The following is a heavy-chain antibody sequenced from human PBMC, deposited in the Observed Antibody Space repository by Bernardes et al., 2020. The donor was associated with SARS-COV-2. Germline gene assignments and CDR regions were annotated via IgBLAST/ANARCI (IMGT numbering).Heavy chain of an antibody. CDR2: FSGDGGGT. CDR3: AKIVVVTGSDSFDI. CDR1: GFKFEDYA. Sequence: GGVLSPSCTVSGFKFEDYAMHWVRPVPGEGVGWGSFFSGDGGGTNYSESVKGRFTISRDNDKNSLYLQMNSLGTEDTALYYCAKIVVVTGSDSFDIWGQGTMVTVSS. D-gene: IGHD2-21*02. V-gene: IGHV3-43*02. J-gene: IGHJ3*02.